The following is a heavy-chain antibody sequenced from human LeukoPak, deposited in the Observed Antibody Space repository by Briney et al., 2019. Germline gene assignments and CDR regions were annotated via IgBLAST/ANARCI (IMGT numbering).Heavy chain of an antibody. J-gene: IGHJ4*02. CDR1: GGSFSGYY. Sequence: PSETLSLTCAVYGGSFSGYYWSWIRQPPGKGLEWIGEINHSGSTNYNPSLKSRVTISVDTSKNQFSLKLSSVTAADTAVYYCARGHDILTGYYKDWGQGTLVTVSS. CDR2: INHSGST. V-gene: IGHV4-34*01. CDR3: ARGHDILTGYYKD. D-gene: IGHD3-9*01.